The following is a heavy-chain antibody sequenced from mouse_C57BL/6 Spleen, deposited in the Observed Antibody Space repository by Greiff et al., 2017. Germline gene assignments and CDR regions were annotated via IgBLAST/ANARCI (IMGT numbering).Heavy chain of an antibody. CDR1: YFAFMASA. J-gene: IGHJ3*01. Sequence: LQQSGAELVRPGSSVKLSCKASYFAFMASAMHWVRQRPGHGLEWIGSFTMYSDATAYSENFKGKATITSNTTSSRAYMELSSLTSEDSAVYYCARDDGYYGGFAYWGQGTLVTVSA. CDR3: ARDDGYYGGFAY. CDR2: FTMYSDAT. D-gene: IGHD2-3*01. V-gene: IGHV1-49*01.